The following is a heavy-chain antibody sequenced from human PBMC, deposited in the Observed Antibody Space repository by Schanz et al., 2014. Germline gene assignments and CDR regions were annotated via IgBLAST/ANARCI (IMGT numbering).Heavy chain of an antibody. CDR3: AKDLLYGAPMPLNHLDY. CDR2: LSGSGGST. Sequence: EVRLVESGGGLVQPGGSLRLSCAASGFTFSSYAMSWVRQAPGKGLEWVSALSGSGGSTYYADSVKGRFTISRDNSKNTLYLQMNSLRAEDTAVYYCAKDLLYGAPMPLNHLDYWGQGALVTVSS. V-gene: IGHV3-23*04. D-gene: IGHD2-2*01. CDR1: GFTFSSYA. J-gene: IGHJ4*02.